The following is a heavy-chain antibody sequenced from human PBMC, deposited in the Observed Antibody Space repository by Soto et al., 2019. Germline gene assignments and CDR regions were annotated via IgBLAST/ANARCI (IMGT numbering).Heavy chain of an antibody. J-gene: IGHJ6*02. CDR1: GGSFSGYY. V-gene: IGHV4-34*01. CDR2: INHSGST. CDR3: ARDGPQQTYGMDV. D-gene: IGHD2-8*01. Sequence: SETLSLTCAVYGGSFSGYYWSWIRQPPGKGLEWIGEINHSGSTNYNPSLKSRVTISVDTSKNQFSLKLSSVTAADTAVYYCARDGPQQTYGMDVWGQGTTVTVSS.